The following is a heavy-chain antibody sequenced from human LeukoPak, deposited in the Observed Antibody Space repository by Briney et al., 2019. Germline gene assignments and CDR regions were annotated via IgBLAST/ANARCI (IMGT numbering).Heavy chain of an antibody. Sequence: GESLKISCKGSGYSFTSYWIGWVRQMPGKGLEWMGIIYPGDSDTRYNPSFQGQVTISADKSISTAYLQWSSLKASDTAMYYCARYGRGSGSYYNGGAFDIWGQGTMVTVSS. CDR2: IYPGDSDT. CDR3: ARYGRGSGSYYNGGAFDI. D-gene: IGHD3-10*01. J-gene: IGHJ3*02. V-gene: IGHV5-51*01. CDR1: GYSFTSYW.